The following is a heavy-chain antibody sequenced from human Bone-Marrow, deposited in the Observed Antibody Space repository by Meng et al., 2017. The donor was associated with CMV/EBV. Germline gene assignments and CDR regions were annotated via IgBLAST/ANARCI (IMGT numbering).Heavy chain of an antibody. J-gene: IGHJ4*02. CDR1: GYTFTSYG. D-gene: IGHD1-1*01. Sequence: ASVKVSCKASGYTFTSYGISWVRQAPGQGLQWMGWISTYNGNKKYSQRLQGRVSMTTDTSTATAYMELRGLRSDDTAVYFCARDRYNWDFDFWGQGTLLTVSS. CDR2: ISTYNGNK. CDR3: ARDRYNWDFDF. V-gene: IGHV1-18*01.